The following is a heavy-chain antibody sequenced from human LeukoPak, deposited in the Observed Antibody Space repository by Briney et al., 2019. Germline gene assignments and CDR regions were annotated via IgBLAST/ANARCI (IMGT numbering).Heavy chain of an antibody. V-gene: IGHV4-39*07. J-gene: IGHJ5*02. CDR3: ARDHRSYSTAAGNENWFDP. CDR1: GGSISSSSYY. Sequence: PSETLSLTCTVSGGSISSSSYYWGWIRQPPGKGLEWIGSIYYSGSTYYNPSLKSRVTISVDTSKNQFSLKLSSVTAADTAVYYCARDHRSYSTAAGNENWFDPWGQGTLVTVSS. CDR2: IYYSGST. D-gene: IGHD6-13*01.